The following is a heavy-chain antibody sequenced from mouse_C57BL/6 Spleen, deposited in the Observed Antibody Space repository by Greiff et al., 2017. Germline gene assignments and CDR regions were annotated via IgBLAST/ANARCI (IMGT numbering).Heavy chain of an antibody. Sequence: VQLQQSGPELVKPGASVKISCKASGYAFSGSWMNWVKQRPGKGLEWIGRMYPGDGDTNYNGKFKGKATLTADKSSSTAYMQLSSLTSEDSAVYFCAELGFDYWGQGTTLTVSS. CDR2: MYPGDGDT. CDR3: AELGFDY. J-gene: IGHJ2*01. V-gene: IGHV1-82*01. CDR1: GYAFSGSW. D-gene: IGHD4-1*01.